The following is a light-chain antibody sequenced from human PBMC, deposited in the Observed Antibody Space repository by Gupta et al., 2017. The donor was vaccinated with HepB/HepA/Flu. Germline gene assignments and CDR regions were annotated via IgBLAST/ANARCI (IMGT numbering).Light chain of an antibody. J-gene: IGKJ2*01. CDR3: QQYQSLPYT. V-gene: IGKV3-20*01. Sequence: VLTQSPGTLSLSPEDRATLSCRATQGLSSTYLGWYQQKPGQSPRLLNHGASSRATGIPDRFSGSVSGTVFTLTISRLEAEDFAVYYCQQYQSLPYTFGQGTKVEIK. CDR1: QGLSSTY. CDR2: GAS.